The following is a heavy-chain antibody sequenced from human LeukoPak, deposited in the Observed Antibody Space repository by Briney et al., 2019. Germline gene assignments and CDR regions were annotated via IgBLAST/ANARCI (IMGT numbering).Heavy chain of an antibody. CDR1: GGSISSSSYY. J-gene: IGHJ4*02. V-gene: IGHV4-39*07. CDR2: IYYSGST. D-gene: IGHD3-22*01. Sequence: SETLSLTCTVSGGSISSSSYYWGWIRQPPGKGLEWIGSIYYSGSTYYNPSLKSRVTISVDTSKNQFSLKLSSVTAADTAAYYCARDRYYYDSSGYYQLDYWGQGTLVTVSS. CDR3: ARDRYYYDSSGYYQLDY.